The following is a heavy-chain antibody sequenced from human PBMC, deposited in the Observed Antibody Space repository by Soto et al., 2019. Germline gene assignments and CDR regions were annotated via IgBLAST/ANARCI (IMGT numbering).Heavy chain of an antibody. CDR1: GYTFTSYD. D-gene: IGHD6-13*01. Sequence: ASVKVSCKASGYTFTSYDINWVRQATGQGLKWMGWMNPNSGNTGYAQKFQGRVTMTRNTSISTAYMELSSLRSEDTAVYYCAREHSSSWRFDYWGQGTLVTVSS. CDR2: MNPNSGNT. V-gene: IGHV1-8*01. J-gene: IGHJ4*02. CDR3: AREHSSSWRFDY.